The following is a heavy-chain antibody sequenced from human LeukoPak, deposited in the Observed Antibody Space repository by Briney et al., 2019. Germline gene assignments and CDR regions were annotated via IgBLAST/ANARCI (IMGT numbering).Heavy chain of an antibody. CDR1: GYMFSSYA. J-gene: IGHJ4*02. CDR3: ARVRSGFYLDT. D-gene: IGHD3-3*01. Sequence: GGSLRLSCAASGYMFSSYAMSWVRQAPGKGLEWVSVISGDGGTTFYAPFLKGRFTISRDNSKNTVYLQMNSLRAEDTAIYSCARVRSGFYLDTWGQGTLVTVSS. V-gene: IGHV3-23*01. CDR2: ISGDGGTT.